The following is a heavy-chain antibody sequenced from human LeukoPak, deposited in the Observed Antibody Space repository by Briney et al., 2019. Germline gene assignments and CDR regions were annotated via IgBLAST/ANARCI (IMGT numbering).Heavy chain of an antibody. V-gene: IGHV4-59*01. CDR3: ARGGWYKGYFQH. J-gene: IGHJ1*01. Sequence: SETLSLTCTVSGGSISSYYWSWIRQPPGKGLEWIGYIYYSGSTNYNPSLRSRVTISVDTSKNQFSLKLSSVTAADTAVYYCARGGWYKGYFQHWGQGTLVTVSS. D-gene: IGHD1-1*01. CDR1: GGSISSYY. CDR2: IYYSGST.